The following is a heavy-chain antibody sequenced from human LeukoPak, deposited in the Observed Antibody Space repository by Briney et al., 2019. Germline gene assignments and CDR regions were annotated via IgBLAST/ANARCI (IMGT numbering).Heavy chain of an antibody. D-gene: IGHD3-3*01. J-gene: IGHJ4*02. CDR1: GYTFTGYY. CDR3: ARPEVDFWSGYFEPFRY. CDR2: INTNTGNP. Sequence: ASVKVSCKASGYTFTGYYMHWVRQAPGQGLEWMGWINTNTGNPTYAQGFTGRFVFSLDTSVSTAYLQISSLKAEDTAVYYCARPEVDFWSGYFEPFRYWGQGTLVTVSS. V-gene: IGHV7-4-1*02.